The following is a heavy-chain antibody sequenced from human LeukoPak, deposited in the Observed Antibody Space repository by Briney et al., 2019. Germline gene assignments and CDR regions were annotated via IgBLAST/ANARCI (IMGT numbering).Heavy chain of an antibody. J-gene: IGHJ4*02. CDR3: AKDGYYGSGTYPDY. CDR1: GFTFSSYG. V-gene: IGHV3-30*18. Sequence: GGSLRLSCAASGFTFSSYGMNWVRQAPGKGLEWVAVISNDGNSKYYADSVKGRFTISRDNSKNTLYLQMNSLRAEDAAVYYCAKDGYYGSGTYPDYWGQGTLVTVSS. D-gene: IGHD3-10*01. CDR2: ISNDGNSK.